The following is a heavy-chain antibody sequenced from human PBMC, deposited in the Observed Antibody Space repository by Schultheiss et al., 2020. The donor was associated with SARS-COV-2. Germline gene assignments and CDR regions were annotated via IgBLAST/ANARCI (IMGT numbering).Heavy chain of an antibody. V-gene: IGHV3-21*01. CDR2: ISSSSSYI. CDR3: ARLGIAARPQAEY. Sequence: LSLTCAASGFTFSSYSMNWVRQAPGKGLEWVSSISSSSSYIYYADSVKGRFTISRDNAKKSLYLQMNSLRDEDTAVYYCARLGIAARPQAEYWGQGTLVTVSS. J-gene: IGHJ4*02. CDR1: GFTFSSYS. D-gene: IGHD6-6*01.